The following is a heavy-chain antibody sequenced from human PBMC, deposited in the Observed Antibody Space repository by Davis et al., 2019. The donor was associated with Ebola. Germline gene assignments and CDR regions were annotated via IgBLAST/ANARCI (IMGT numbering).Heavy chain of an antibody. CDR2: ISAYNGNT. Sequence: ASVKVSCKASGYTFNLYGISWVRQAPGQGLEWMGWISAYNGNTNYAQRFQDRVTMTTDTSTNTAYMEVRGLRSDDTAVYYCARLCSSSCPNDYWGQGTLVTVSS. V-gene: IGHV1-18*01. CDR3: ARLCSSSCPNDY. CDR1: GYTFNLYG. D-gene: IGHD2-2*01. J-gene: IGHJ4*02.